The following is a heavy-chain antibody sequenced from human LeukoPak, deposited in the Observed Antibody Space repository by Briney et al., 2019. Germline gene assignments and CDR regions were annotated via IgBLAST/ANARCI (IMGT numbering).Heavy chain of an antibody. V-gene: IGHV1-46*01. CDR3: ARDVLPCGGDCYHPYGY. Sequence: GASVTVSCTASGYTFTSYYMHWVRQAPGQGLEWMGIINPSGGSTSYAQKFQGRVTMTRDTSTSTVYMELSSLRSEDTAVYYCARDVLPCGGDCYHPYGYWGQGTLVTVSS. J-gene: IGHJ4*02. CDR2: INPSGGST. CDR1: GYTFTSYY. D-gene: IGHD2-21*02.